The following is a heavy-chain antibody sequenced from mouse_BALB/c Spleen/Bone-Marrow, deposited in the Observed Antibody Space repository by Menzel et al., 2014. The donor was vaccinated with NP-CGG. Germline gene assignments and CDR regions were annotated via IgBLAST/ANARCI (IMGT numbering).Heavy chain of an antibody. Sequence: QVQLKQSGSVLVRPGASVKLSCKASGYTFTSSWMHWAKQRPGQGLEWIGEIHPNSGNTNYNEKFKSKATLTVDTSSSTAYVDLSSLPSEDPAVYYCARHHRYAYYFDYWGQGPTLTVSS. CDR2: IHPNSGNT. CDR3: ARHHRYAYYFDY. CDR1: GYTFTSSW. V-gene: IGHV1S130*01. J-gene: IGHJ2*01. D-gene: IGHD2-14*01.